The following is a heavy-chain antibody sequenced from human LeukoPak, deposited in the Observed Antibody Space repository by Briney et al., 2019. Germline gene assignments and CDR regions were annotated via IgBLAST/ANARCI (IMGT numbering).Heavy chain of an antibody. CDR1: GFTFSTYW. CDR3: ARAPSEIGGYYPEYFRH. Sequence: GGPLRLSCAASGFTFSTYWMHWVRQAPGKGLVWVSRIKSDGSTNYADSVKGRFTISRDIANNTLSLQMNSLRPEDTGVYYCARAPSEIGGYYPEYFRHWGQGTLVTVSS. J-gene: IGHJ1*01. D-gene: IGHD3-22*01. V-gene: IGHV3-74*01. CDR2: IKSDGST.